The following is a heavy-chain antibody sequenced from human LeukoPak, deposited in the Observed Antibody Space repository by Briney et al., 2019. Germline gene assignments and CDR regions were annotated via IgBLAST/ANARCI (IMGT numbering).Heavy chain of an antibody. D-gene: IGHD6-13*01. CDR2: INPTGGST. CDR3: AREGGAAAGTVDY. J-gene: IGHJ4*02. Sequence: EASVKVSCTASGYTFTSYYMHWVRQAPGQGLEWMGIINPTGGSTIYAQKFQGRVTMTSDTSTSTVYMGLSSLRSEDTAVYYCAREGGAAAGTVDYWGQGTLVTVSS. CDR1: GYTFTSYY. V-gene: IGHV1-46*01.